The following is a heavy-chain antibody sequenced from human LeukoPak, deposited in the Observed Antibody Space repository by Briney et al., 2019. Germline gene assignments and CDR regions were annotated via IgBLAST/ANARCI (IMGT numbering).Heavy chain of an antibody. V-gene: IGHV3-30-3*01. CDR3: ARGYSGYDMDAFDI. CDR2: ISYDGSNK. CDR1: GFTFSSYA. Sequence: SLRXSCXASGFTFSSYAMHWVRQAPGKGLEWVAVISYDGSNKYYADSVKGRFTISRDNSKNTLYLQMNSLRAEDTAVYYCARGYSGYDMDAFDIWGQGTMVTVSS. D-gene: IGHD5-12*01. J-gene: IGHJ3*02.